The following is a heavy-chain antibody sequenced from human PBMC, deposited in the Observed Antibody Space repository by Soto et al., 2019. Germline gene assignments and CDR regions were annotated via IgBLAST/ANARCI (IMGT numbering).Heavy chain of an antibody. CDR2: ISVYNVNT. D-gene: IGHD6-13*01. CDR1: GYTFSSYG. CDR3: ARRFGYSSSYNSYYMDV. Sequence: QVQLVQSGGEVKKPGASVKFSCKASGYTFSSYGISWVRQAPGQGIELMGWISVYNVNTNYEEKFQGRVTMTKDTSTSTAYMELGSLTSDDTAVYYCARRFGYSSSYNSYYMDVWGKGTTVTVSS. V-gene: IGHV1-18*01. J-gene: IGHJ6*03.